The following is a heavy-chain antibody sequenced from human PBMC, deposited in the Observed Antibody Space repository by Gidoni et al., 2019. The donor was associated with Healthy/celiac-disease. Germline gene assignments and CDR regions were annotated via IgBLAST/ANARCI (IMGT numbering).Heavy chain of an antibody. CDR1: GGSISSSSYY. Sequence: QLQLQESGPGLVKPSETLSLTCTVSGGSISSSSYYWGWIRQPPGKGLEWIGSIYYSGSTYYNPSLKSRVTISVDTSKNQFSLKLSSVTAADTVVYYCARHVDYRFRFLEWLPHFDYWGQGTLVTVSS. J-gene: IGHJ4*02. V-gene: IGHV4-39*01. CDR3: ARHVDYRFRFLEWLPHFDY. CDR2: IYYSGST. D-gene: IGHD3-3*01.